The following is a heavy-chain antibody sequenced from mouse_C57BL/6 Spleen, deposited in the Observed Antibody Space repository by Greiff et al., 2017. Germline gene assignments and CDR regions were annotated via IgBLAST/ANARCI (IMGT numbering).Heavy chain of an antibody. V-gene: IGHV1-59*01. Sequence: QVQLQQPGAELVRPGTSVKLSCKASGYTFTSYWMHWVKQRPGQGLEWIGVIDPSDSYTNYNQKFKGKATLTVDTSSSTAYMQLSSLTSADSAVYYCARRWDYDGFAYWGQGTLVTVSA. CDR3: ARRWDYDGFAY. CDR2: IDPSDSYT. J-gene: IGHJ3*01. CDR1: GYTFTSYW. D-gene: IGHD2-4*01.